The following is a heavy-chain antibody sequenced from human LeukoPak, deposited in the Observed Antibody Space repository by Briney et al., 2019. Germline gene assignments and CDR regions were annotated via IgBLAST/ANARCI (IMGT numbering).Heavy chain of an antibody. Sequence: PGGSLRLSCAASGFTFDDYGMSWVRQAPGKGLEWVSAISGSGGSTYYADSVKGRFTISRDNSKNTLYLQMNSLRAEDTAVYYCANAGMIVVVTPLQHWGQGTLVTVSS. J-gene: IGHJ1*01. CDR1: GFTFDDYG. V-gene: IGHV3-23*01. D-gene: IGHD3-22*01. CDR2: ISGSGGST. CDR3: ANAGMIVVVTPLQH.